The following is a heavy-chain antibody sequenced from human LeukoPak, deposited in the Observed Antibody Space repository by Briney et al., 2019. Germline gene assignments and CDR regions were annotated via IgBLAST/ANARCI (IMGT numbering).Heavy chain of an antibody. Sequence: SVKVSCKASGGTFSSYAISWVRQAPGQGLEWMGGIIPIFGTANYAQKFQGRVTITADESTSTAYMELSSLRSEDTAVYYCARLTGDEDAFDIWGQGTMVTVSS. D-gene: IGHD7-27*01. CDR2: IIPIFGTA. J-gene: IGHJ3*02. CDR3: ARLTGDEDAFDI. CDR1: GGTFSSYA. V-gene: IGHV1-69*13.